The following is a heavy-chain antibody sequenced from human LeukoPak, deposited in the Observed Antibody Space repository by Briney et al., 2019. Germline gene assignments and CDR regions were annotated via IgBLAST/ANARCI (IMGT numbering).Heavy chain of an antibody. Sequence: GESLKISCKGSGYSFTNYWIGWVRQMPGKGLEWMGIIYPGGSDTRYSPSFQGQVTISADKSISTAYLQWGSLKASDAAMYYCARRANSCSGGSCYAGGGGYWGQGTLVSVSS. CDR2: IYPGGSDT. J-gene: IGHJ4*02. CDR1: GYSFTNYW. V-gene: IGHV5-51*01. D-gene: IGHD2-15*01. CDR3: ARRANSCSGGSCYAGGGGY.